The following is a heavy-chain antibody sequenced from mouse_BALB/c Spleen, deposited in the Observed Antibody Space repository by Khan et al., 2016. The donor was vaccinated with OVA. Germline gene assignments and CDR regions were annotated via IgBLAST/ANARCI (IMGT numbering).Heavy chain of an antibody. V-gene: IGHV3-2*02. CDR1: GYSITSDYA. CDR2: ISYSGRT. J-gene: IGHJ2*01. CDR3: ARSVTIPTVVATDFDY. D-gene: IGHD1-1*01. Sequence: EVQLQESGPGLVKPSQSLSLTCTVTGYSITSDYAWNWIRQFPGNKLEWMGYISYSGRTSYNPSLKSRIPITRDTSKNQFFLQLNSVTTEDTATDFCARSVTIPTVVATDFDYWGQGTTLTVSS.